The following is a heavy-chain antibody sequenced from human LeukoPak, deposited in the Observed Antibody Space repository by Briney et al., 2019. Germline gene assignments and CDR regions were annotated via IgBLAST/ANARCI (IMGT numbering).Heavy chain of an antibody. D-gene: IGHD3-16*01. CDR1: GDTIKSDGFF. Sequence: PSETLSLSCTVSGDTIKSDGFFWTWLRPRQGKGREWIGYIDYSGSTYYNPSLKRRVTISVDTSKKRISLRLSSVTAADTAVYYCAREGGRHYEAYDIWGQGTMVAVTS. V-gene: IGHV4-31*03. CDR3: AREGGRHYEAYDI. CDR2: IDYSGST. J-gene: IGHJ3*02.